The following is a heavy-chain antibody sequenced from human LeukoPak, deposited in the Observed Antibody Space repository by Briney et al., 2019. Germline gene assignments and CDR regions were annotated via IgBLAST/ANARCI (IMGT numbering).Heavy chain of an antibody. CDR3: ARGGRRSYSPFDI. J-gene: IGHJ3*02. Sequence: KSSETLSLTCAVYGGSFSGYYWSWIRQPPGKGLEWIGEINHSGSTNYNPSLKSRVTISVDTSKNQFSLKLSSVTAADTAVYYCARGGRRSYSPFDIWGQGTMVTVSS. D-gene: IGHD1-26*01. CDR2: INHSGST. V-gene: IGHV4-34*01. CDR1: GGSFSGYY.